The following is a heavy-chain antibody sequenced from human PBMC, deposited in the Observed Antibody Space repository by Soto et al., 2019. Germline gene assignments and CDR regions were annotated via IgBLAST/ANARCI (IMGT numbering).Heavy chain of an antibody. Sequence: GGSLRLSCAASGFTFRSYWMGWVRQVPGKGLEWVANIKQDGSEKNYVDSVKGRFTISRDNAKNSLYLQMNSLRGEDTAVYYCARENCFDYWGQGTQVTVSS. J-gene: IGHJ4*02. CDR2: IKQDGSEK. CDR1: GFTFRSYW. V-gene: IGHV3-7*04. CDR3: ARENCFDY.